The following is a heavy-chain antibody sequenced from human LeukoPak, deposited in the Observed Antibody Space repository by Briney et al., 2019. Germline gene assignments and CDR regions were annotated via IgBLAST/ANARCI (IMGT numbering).Heavy chain of an antibody. CDR2: ISYDGSNK. CDR1: GFTFSSYA. V-gene: IGHV3-30*04. Sequence: GRSLRLSCAASGFTFSSYAMHWVRQAPGKGLEWVAVISYDGSNKYYADSVKGRFTISRDNSKNTLYLQMNSLRAEDTAVYYCATISGYDYSLDFDYWGQGTLVTVSS. J-gene: IGHJ4*02. CDR3: ATISGYDYSLDFDY. D-gene: IGHD5-12*01.